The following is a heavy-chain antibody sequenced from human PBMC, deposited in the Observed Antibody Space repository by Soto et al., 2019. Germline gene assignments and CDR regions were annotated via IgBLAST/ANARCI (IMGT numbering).Heavy chain of an antibody. J-gene: IGHJ6*02. V-gene: IGHV1-69*13. Sequence: GASVKVSCKASGGTFSSYAISWVRQAPGQGLEWMGGIIPIFGTANYAQKFQGRVTITADESTSTAYMELSSLRSEDTAVYYCARGYVHSYGYLAPGMHVWGQGTTVTVSS. D-gene: IGHD5-18*01. CDR3: ARGYVHSYGYLAPGMHV. CDR1: GGTFSSYA. CDR2: IIPIFGTA.